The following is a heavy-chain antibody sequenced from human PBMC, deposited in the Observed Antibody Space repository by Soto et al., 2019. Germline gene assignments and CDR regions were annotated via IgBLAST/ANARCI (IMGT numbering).Heavy chain of an antibody. Sequence: PSETLSLTCTVSGGSVSSGSYYWSWIRQPPGKGLEWIGYIYYSGSTNYNPSLKSRVTISVDTSKNQFSLKLSSVTAADTAVYYFARDQVGFYYGMDVWGQGTTVTV. CDR1: GGSVSSGSYY. D-gene: IGHD2-15*01. CDR2: IYYSGST. J-gene: IGHJ6*02. V-gene: IGHV4-61*01. CDR3: ARDQVGFYYGMDV.